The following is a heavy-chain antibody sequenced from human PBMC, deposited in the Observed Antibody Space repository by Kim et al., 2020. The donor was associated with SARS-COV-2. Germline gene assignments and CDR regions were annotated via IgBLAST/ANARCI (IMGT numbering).Heavy chain of an antibody. V-gene: IGHV3-74*01. CDR2: VNGDGSST. J-gene: IGHJ6*02. CDR1: GFTFSSYW. Sequence: GGSLRLSCAASGFTFSSYWLHWVRQAPGKGLVWVSRVNGDGSSTIYADFVKGRFSISRDNAKNTLYLQMNILRAEDTALYYCARGNYHGMDVWGQGTTVT. CDR3: ARGNYHGMDV.